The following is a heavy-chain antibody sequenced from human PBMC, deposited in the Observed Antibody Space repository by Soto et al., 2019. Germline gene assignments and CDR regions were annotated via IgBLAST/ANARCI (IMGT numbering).Heavy chain of an antibody. CDR3: GRSVRGHVVKYFDY. Sequence: PSQTLSLTCAISGDTVSSNSAAWNWIRQSPSRGLGWLGRTHYRSKWYNDYAVSVKSRITINPDTSKNQFSLQLNSVTPEDTAVYYCGRSVRGHVVKYFDYWGQGTLVTVSS. CDR1: GDTVSSNSAA. CDR2: THYRSKWYN. D-gene: IGHD3-10*01. V-gene: IGHV6-1*01. J-gene: IGHJ4*02.